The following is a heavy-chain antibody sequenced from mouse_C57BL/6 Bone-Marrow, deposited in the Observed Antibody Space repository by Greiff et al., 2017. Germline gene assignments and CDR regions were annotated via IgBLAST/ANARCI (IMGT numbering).Heavy chain of an antibody. CDR2: ISSGGSYT. CDR3: ARNGITTR. Sequence: EVKLVESGGDLVKPGGSLKLSCAASGFTFSSYGMSWVRQTPDKRLEWVATISSGGSYTYYPDSVKGRFTISRDNAKNTLYLQRSSLKSEDTAMYYCARNGITTRWGQGTLVTVSA. V-gene: IGHV5-6*01. CDR1: GFTFSSYG. J-gene: IGHJ3*02. D-gene: IGHD2-4*01.